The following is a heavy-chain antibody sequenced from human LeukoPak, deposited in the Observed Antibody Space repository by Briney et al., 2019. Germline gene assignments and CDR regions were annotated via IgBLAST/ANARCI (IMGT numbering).Heavy chain of an antibody. Sequence: ASVKVSCKAPGYTFTSYGISWVRQAPGQGLEWMGWISAYNGNTNYAQKLQGRVTMTTNTSTSTAYMELRSLRSDDTAVYYCARRSSSGYSGWFDPWGQGTLVTVSS. CDR2: ISAYNGNT. CDR1: GYTFTSYG. D-gene: IGHD3-22*01. J-gene: IGHJ5*02. V-gene: IGHV1-18*01. CDR3: ARRSSSGYSGWFDP.